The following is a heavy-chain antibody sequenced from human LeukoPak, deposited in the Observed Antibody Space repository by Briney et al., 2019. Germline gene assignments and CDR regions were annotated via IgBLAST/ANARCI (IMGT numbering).Heavy chain of an antibody. V-gene: IGHV3-23*01. J-gene: IGHJ4*02. Sequence: GGSLRLSCAASGFTFSSYAMTWVRQAPGKGLEWVSAISGSGGSTYYADSVKGRFTISRDHSKNTLYLQMNSLRAEDTAVYYCVRGDYGDYTLFDYWGQGTLVTVSS. CDR2: ISGSGGST. D-gene: IGHD4-17*01. CDR3: VRGDYGDYTLFDY. CDR1: GFTFSSYA.